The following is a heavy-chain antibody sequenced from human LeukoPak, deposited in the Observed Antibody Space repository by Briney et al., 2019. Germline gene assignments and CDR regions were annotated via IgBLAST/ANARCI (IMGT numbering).Heavy chain of an antibody. CDR1: RYTFTSYG. CDR2: ISAYNGNT. V-gene: IGHV1-18*01. J-gene: IGHJ6*03. D-gene: IGHD3-9*01. CDR3: ARGYYDIFQFYYIDV. Sequence: ASVKVSCKASRYTFTSYGISWMRQAPGHGLEWRGWISAYNGNTNYAQKFQSRVTMTTDPSTSTAYMELRILRSDDTAVYYCARGYYDIFQFYYIDVWGKGTTVTVSS.